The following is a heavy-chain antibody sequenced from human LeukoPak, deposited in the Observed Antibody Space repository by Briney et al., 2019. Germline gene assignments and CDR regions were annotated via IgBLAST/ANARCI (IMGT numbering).Heavy chain of an antibody. D-gene: IGHD3-9*01. V-gene: IGHV1-2*02. CDR2: INPNTGGT. CDR3: ARVVDILTGHDTALDY. Sequence: ASVKVSCKVSGYTLTELSLHWVRQAPGQGLEWMGWINPNTGGTNFAQNFQGRVTTTTVTSISTAYMELSRLRSDDTAVYYCARVVDILTGHDTALDYWGQGTLVTVSS. CDR1: GYTLTELS. J-gene: IGHJ4*02.